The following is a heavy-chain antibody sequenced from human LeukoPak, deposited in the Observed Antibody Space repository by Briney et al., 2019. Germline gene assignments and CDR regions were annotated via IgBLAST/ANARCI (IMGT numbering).Heavy chain of an antibody. D-gene: IGHD3-10*01. CDR1: GYTFTGYY. CDR3: ARDDELELLSFDC. J-gene: IGHJ4*02. V-gene: IGHV1-2*02. Sequence: ASVKVSCKASGYTFTGYYMHWVRQAPGQGLEGMGWINPNSGSTNYAQKFQGRVTMTRATSISTAYIELSRLRSDDTAVYYCARDDELELLSFDCWGQGTLVTVSS. CDR2: INPNSGST.